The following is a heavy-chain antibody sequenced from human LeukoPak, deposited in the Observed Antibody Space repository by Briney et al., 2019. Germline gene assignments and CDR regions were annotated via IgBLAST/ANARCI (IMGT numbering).Heavy chain of an antibody. CDR3: ARDGRGTSSSWSFDY. D-gene: IGHD6-13*01. J-gene: IGHJ4*02. Sequence: SETLSLTCTVSGGSISGYYWSWIRQPPRKGLEWIGNIYYGGSTNYNPSLKSRVTISVDASKKQFSLKLSSVTAADTAVYFCARDGRGTSSSWSFDYWGQGTLITVSS. CDR1: GGSISGYY. V-gene: IGHV4-59*01. CDR2: IYYGGST.